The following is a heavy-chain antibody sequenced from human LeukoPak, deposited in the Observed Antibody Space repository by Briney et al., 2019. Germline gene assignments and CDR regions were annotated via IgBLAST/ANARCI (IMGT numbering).Heavy chain of an antibody. CDR2: ISTSGST. CDR1: VASISNYY. V-gene: IGHV4-4*09. D-gene: IGHD5-12*01. J-gene: IGHJ4*02. Sequence: PSETLSLTCAVSVASISNYYWSWIRQAPGKGLEWIGYISTSGSTNYNPSLKSRVSISLDTSNNRFSLNLNFVTAADTAVYFCAGPRTGSGYTFDYWGPGALVTVSS. CDR3: AGPRTGSGYTFDY.